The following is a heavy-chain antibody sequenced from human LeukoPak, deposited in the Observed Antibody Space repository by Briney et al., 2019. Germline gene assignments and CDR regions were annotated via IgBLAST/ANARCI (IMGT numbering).Heavy chain of an antibody. J-gene: IGHJ4*02. Sequence: SVKVSCKASGGTFSSYPISWVRQAPGQGLEWMGGIIPVFGTTTYAQKFQGRVTITADKSTTTAYMELSSLRSEDTAVYYCARGRDSYDSSNYYYASDYWGQGTLVTVSS. V-gene: IGHV1-69*06. CDR3: ARGRDSYDSSNYYYASDY. D-gene: IGHD3-22*01. CDR1: GGTFSSYP. CDR2: IIPVFGTT.